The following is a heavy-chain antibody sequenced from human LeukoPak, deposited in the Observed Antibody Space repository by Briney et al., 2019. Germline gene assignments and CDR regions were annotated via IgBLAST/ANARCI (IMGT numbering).Heavy chain of an antibody. CDR2: ISGSGGST. CDR3: AKDGMATISYYFDY. Sequence: PGGSLRLSCAASGFTFSSYAMSWVRQAPGKGLEWVSAISGSGGSTYYADSVKGRFTISRDNSKNTLYLQMNSLGAEDTAVYYCAKDGMATISYYFDYRGQGTLVTVSS. CDR1: GFTFSSYA. V-gene: IGHV3-23*01. D-gene: IGHD5-24*01. J-gene: IGHJ4*02.